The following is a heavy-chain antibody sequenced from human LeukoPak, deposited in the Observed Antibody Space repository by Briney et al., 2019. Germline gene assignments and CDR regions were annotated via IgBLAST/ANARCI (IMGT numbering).Heavy chain of an antibody. CDR2: INWNGGST. V-gene: IGHV3-20*04. CDR3: ARDGYYGSGSYYRDYYYMDV. D-gene: IGHD3-10*01. Sequence: GGSLRLSCAASGFTFDDYGMSWVRQAPGKGLEWVAGINWNGGSTGYADSVKGRFTISRDNAKNSLYLQMNSLRAEDTALYYCARDGYYGSGSYYRDYYYMDVWGKGTTVTVSS. CDR1: GFTFDDYG. J-gene: IGHJ6*03.